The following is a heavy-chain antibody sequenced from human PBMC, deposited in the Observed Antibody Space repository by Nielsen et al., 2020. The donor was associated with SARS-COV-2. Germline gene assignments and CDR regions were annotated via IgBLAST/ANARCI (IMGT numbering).Heavy chain of an antibody. CDR1: GGSISSGGYY. CDR2: IYYSGST. D-gene: IGHD1-26*01. J-gene: IGHJ4*02. V-gene: IGHV4-31*03. CDR3: ARLRGGTYYTNFDY. Sequence: SETLSLTCTVSGGSISSGGYYWSWIRQHPGKGLEWIGYIYYSGSTYYNPSLKSRVTISVDTSKNQFSLKLSSVTAADTAVYYCARLRGGTYYTNFDYWGQGTLVTVSS.